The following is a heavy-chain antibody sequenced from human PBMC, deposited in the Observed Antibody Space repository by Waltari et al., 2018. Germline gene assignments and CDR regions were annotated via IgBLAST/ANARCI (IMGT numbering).Heavy chain of an antibody. V-gene: IGHV4-59*01. CDR2: IYYSGST. J-gene: IGHJ4*02. D-gene: IGHD4-17*01. Sequence: QVQLQESGPGLVKPSETLSLTCTVSGGSISSYYWSWIRQPPGKGLEWIGYIYYSGSTNYNPSLKSRVTISVDTSKNQCALKLSSVTAADTAVYYCARDRYGDYDILGYWGQGTLVTVSA. CDR1: GGSISSYY. CDR3: ARDRYGDYDILGY.